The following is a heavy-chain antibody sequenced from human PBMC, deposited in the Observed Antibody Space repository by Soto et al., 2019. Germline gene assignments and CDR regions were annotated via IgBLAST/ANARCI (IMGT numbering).Heavy chain of an antibody. CDR3: ARDGHTTVVTPRPGWYFDL. CDR1: GYTFTSYY. J-gene: IGHJ2*01. CDR2: INPSGGST. V-gene: IGHV1-46*01. D-gene: IGHD4-17*01. Sequence: GASVKVSCKASGYTFTSYYMHWVRQAPGQGLEWMGIINPSGGSTSYAQKFQGRVTMTRDTSTSTVYMELSSLRSEDTAVYYCARDGHTTVVTPRPGWYFDLWGRGTLVTVSS.